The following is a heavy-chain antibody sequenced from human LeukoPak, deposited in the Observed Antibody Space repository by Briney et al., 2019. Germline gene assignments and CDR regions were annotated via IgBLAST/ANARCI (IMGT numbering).Heavy chain of an antibody. V-gene: IGHV3-11*04. CDR2: ISGSGTDI. J-gene: IGHJ4*02. D-gene: IGHD5-18*01. Sequence: GGSLRLSCEASGFTFSDPYMSWIRQAPGKGLECLSYISGSGTDINYADSVRGRFTISRDNAKNLLYLQMNDLRLEDTAVYYCARTARHLDYWGQGTLVTVSS. CDR1: GFTFSDPY. CDR3: ARTARHLDY.